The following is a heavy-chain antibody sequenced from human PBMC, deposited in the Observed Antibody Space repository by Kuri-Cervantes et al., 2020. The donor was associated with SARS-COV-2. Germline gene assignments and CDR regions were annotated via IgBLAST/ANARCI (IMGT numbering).Heavy chain of an antibody. CDR2: INDSGAA. D-gene: IGHD2-2*01. J-gene: IGHJ2*01. CDR1: GGSFTYYY. V-gene: IGHV4-34*01. CDR3: ARGRRDYQLLVEDSWYFNL. Sequence: GSLRLSCDVSGGSFTYYYWSWIRQPPGKGLELIGEINDSGAANYNPSLDSRVTISLDTSRNQFSLNLRSVTAADTAVYYCARGRRDYQLLVEDSWYFNLWGRGTLVTVSS.